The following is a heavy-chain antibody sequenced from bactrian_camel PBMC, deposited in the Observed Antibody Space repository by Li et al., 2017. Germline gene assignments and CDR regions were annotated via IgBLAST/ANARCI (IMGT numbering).Heavy chain of an antibody. CDR2: LSPDGNT. CDR3: AAGPMGC. CDR1: GFTSNGCG. V-gene: IGHV3S53*01. D-gene: IGHD3*01. Sequence: VQLVESGGGLVQPGGSLRLSCTAPGFTSNGCGMDWYRQAAGKQREWVLALSPDGNTAYADSVKGRFTISIDKANDTVYLQMNTLKPEDTAVYYCAAGPMGCRGQGTQVTVS. J-gene: IGHJ4*01.